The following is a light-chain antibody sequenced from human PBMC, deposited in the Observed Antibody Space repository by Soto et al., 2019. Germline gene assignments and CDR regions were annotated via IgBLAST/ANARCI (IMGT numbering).Light chain of an antibody. CDR3: QQYAGSPRT. CDR2: DAS. CDR1: QSITNY. Sequence: IVLTQSPATLSLSPGERATLSFRASQSITNYLAWYQQKPGQAPRLLISDASNRAADIPDRFSGSGSGTDFTLTINRLEPEDFAVYYCQQYAGSPRTFGQGTKVDIK. V-gene: IGKV3-20*01. J-gene: IGKJ1*01.